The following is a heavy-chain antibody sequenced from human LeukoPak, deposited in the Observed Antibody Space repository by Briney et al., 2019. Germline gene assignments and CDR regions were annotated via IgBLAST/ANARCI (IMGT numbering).Heavy chain of an antibody. CDR3: ARGGLLRFLEWLSYFDY. J-gene: IGHJ4*02. Sequence: ASVKVSCKASGYTFTGYYMHRVRQATGQGLEWMGWINPNSGGTTYAQKLQGTVTMTTDTSTSTAYMELRSLRSDDTAVYYCARGGLLRFLEWLSYFDYWGQGTLVTVSS. CDR2: INPNSGGT. D-gene: IGHD3-3*01. CDR1: GYTFTGYY. V-gene: IGHV1-2*02.